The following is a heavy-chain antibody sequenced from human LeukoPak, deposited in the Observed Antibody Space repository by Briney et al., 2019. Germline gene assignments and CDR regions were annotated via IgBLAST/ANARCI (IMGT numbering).Heavy chain of an antibody. V-gene: IGHV4-34*01. D-gene: IGHD2-15*01. Sequence: PSETLSLTCGVHGESLNDYYWSWIRQSPGKGLEWIGEITHNGSTTFNPSLESRLTISVDTSKNQFSLKLTSVTAADVSVYFCARGFCRGESCYSGEYFQHWGQGTLVTVSS. J-gene: IGHJ1*01. CDR3: ARGFCRGESCYSGEYFQH. CDR1: GESLNDYY. CDR2: ITHNGST.